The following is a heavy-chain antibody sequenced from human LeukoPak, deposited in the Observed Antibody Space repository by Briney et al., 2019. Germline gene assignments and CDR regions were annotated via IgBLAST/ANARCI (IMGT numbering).Heavy chain of an antibody. CDR2: ISSSGSTI. CDR1: GFTFSDYY. Sequence: PGGSLRLSCAASGFTFSDYYMSWIRQAPGKGLEWVSYISSSGSTIYYADSVKGRFTISRDNAKNSLYLQMNSLRAEDTAVYYCARHRPQWLAYNWFDPWGQGTLVTVSS. D-gene: IGHD6-19*01. V-gene: IGHV3-11*04. J-gene: IGHJ5*02. CDR3: ARHRPQWLAYNWFDP.